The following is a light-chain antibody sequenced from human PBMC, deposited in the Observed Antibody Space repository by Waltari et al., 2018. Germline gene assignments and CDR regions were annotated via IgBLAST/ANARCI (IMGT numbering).Light chain of an antibody. J-gene: IGLJ3*02. CDR2: GSP. CDR1: GSNIGAGYD. Sequence: QSVLTQPPSVSGAPGQRVTISCTGSGSNIGAGYDVHWYQQLPRAAPKLLIYGSPRRPLGVPGRFVGSTSGTAASLAITGLQAEDEADYYCQSYDTSLRVVFGGGTKLTVL. CDR3: QSYDTSLRVV. V-gene: IGLV1-40*01.